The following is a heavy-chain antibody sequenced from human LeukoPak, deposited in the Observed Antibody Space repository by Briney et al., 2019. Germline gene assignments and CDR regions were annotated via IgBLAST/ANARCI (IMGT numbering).Heavy chain of an antibody. CDR3: ARVMGRLIWTWYFDL. V-gene: IGHV4-61*02. D-gene: IGHD1-1*01. Sequence: KSSETLSLTCTVSGGSISSGSYYWSWIRQPAGKGLEWIGRIYTSGSTNYNPSLKSRVTISVDTSKNQFSLKLSSVTAADTAVYYCARVMGRLIWTWYFDLWGRGTLVTVSS. CDR1: GGSISSGSYY. CDR2: IYTSGST. J-gene: IGHJ2*01.